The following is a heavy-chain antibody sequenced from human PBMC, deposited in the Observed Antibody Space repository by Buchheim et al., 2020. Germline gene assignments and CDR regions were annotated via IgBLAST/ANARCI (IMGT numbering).Heavy chain of an antibody. CDR1: GFTFSSYS. Sequence: EVQLVESGGGLVQPGGSLRLSCAASGFTFSSYSMNWVRQAPGKGLEWVSYISSSSSIIYYAASVKGRFTFSRDNAKNSLHLPVNSLRAEDTAVYYCALKRFDYWGQGTL. CDR2: ISSSSSII. CDR3: ALKRFDY. J-gene: IGHJ4*02. V-gene: IGHV3-48*04.